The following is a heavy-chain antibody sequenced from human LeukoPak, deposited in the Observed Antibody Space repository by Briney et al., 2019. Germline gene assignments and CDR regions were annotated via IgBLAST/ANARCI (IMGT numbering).Heavy chain of an antibody. D-gene: IGHD3-16*01. CDR3: ARWASKGGMDV. V-gene: IGHV3-20*04. CDR2: INWNGGST. Sequence: PGGSLRLSCAASGFTFDDYGMSWVRHVSGKGLEWVSGINWNGGSTVYADSVKGRFTISRDNAKNSLYLQMNSLRAEDTALYYCARWASKGGMDVWGKGTTVTVSS. J-gene: IGHJ6*04. CDR1: GFTFDDYG.